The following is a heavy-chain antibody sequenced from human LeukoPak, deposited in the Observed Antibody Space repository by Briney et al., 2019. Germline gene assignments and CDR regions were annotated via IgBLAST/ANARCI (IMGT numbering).Heavy chain of an antibody. J-gene: IGHJ4*02. CDR3: AKDTVVVPAAMVFDY. CDR2: ISGSGGST. V-gene: IGHV3-23*01. D-gene: IGHD2-2*01. CDR1: GFTFSSYA. Sequence: GGSLRLSCAASGFTFSSYAMSWVRQAPGKGLEWVSAISGSGGSTHYADSVKGRFTISRDNSKNTLYLQMNSLRAEDTAVYYCAKDTVVVPAAMVFDYWGQGTLVTVSS.